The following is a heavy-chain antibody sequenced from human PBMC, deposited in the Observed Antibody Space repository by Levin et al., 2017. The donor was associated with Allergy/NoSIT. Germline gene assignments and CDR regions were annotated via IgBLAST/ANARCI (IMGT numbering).Heavy chain of an antibody. J-gene: IGHJ4*02. CDR3: AREGGSGSYSPY. V-gene: IGHV3-48*02. CDR1: GFTFSSYS. Sequence: GGSLRLSCVASGFTFSSYSMNWVRQAPGKGLEWISYISSSSTVYHADSVRGRFTISRDNAKNSLYLQMNSLRDEDTAVYYCAREGGSGSYSPYWGQGTLVTVSS. CDR2: ISSSSTV. D-gene: IGHD3-10*01.